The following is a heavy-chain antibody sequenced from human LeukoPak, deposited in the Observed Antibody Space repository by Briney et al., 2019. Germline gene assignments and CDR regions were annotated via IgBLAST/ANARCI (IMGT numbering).Heavy chain of an antibody. Sequence: SETLSLTCSVSGGSTGSDYWSWIRQPARKGLEWIGRIWADGAPTYRPSLKSRVTISVDTSKNQFSLRLSSVTAADTAVYYCARGRDSRGYQFMGFDSWGQGTLVTVSS. D-gene: IGHD3-22*01. CDR2: IWADGAP. J-gene: IGHJ4*02. CDR1: GGSTGSDY. V-gene: IGHV4-4*07. CDR3: ARGRDSRGYQFMGFDS.